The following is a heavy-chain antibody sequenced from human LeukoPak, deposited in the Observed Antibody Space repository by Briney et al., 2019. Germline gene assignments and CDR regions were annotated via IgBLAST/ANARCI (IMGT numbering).Heavy chain of an antibody. Sequence: PSETLSLTCTVSGGSVSSGSYYWTWIRQPPGKGLEWIEYIYYSGSTFYNPSLKSRVTISVDTSKNQFSLELRSVTAADTAVYYCARDLTSWGQGTLVTVSS. CDR1: GGSVSSGSYY. CDR3: ARDLTS. D-gene: IGHD1-14*01. CDR2: IYYSGST. J-gene: IGHJ4*02. V-gene: IGHV4-61*01.